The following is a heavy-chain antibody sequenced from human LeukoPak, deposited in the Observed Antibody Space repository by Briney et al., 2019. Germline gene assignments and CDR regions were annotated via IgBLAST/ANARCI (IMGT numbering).Heavy chain of an antibody. J-gene: IGHJ4*02. D-gene: IGHD2-21*01. CDR2: IWYDGSSK. Sequence: PGGSLRLSCAASGFTFGSYAMNWVRQAPGKGLEWVATIWYDGSSKYYADSVKGRFTISRDNSKNTLYLQMNSLRAEDTAVYYXAKXRXTGTYCGGGCYDFDYWGQGTLVTVSS. CDR1: GFTFGSYA. CDR3: AKXRXTGTYCGGGCYDFDY. V-gene: IGHV3-33*06.